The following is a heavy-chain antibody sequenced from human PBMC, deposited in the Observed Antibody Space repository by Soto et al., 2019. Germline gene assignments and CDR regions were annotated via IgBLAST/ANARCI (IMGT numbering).Heavy chain of an antibody. CDR1: GGSISTSNYC. CDR3: TRLTADYVFYLDN. J-gene: IGHJ4*02. Sequence: SETLSLTCTVSGGSISTSNYCWGWIRQPPGEGLEWIGSISYNGNTYYNPSLKSRVTISVDTPKNQFSLKLSSVTAADTAVYYCTRLTADYVFYLDNWGQGTLVTLSS. CDR2: ISYNGNT. V-gene: IGHV4-39*01. D-gene: IGHD4-17*01.